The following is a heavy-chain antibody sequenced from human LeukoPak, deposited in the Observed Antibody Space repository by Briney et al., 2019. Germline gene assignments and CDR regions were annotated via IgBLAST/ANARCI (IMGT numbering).Heavy chain of an antibody. J-gene: IGHJ4*02. D-gene: IGHD2-15*01. CDR1: GFTVSSNY. V-gene: IGHV3-66*01. CDR3: ARGRYCGGGSCSYFDY. Sequence: PGGSLRLSCAASGFTVSSNYMSWVRQAPGKGLEWVSVIYSGGSTYYADSVKGRFTISRDNSKNTLYLQMNSLRAEDTAVYYCARGRYCGGGSCSYFDYWGQGTLVTVSS. CDR2: IYSGGST.